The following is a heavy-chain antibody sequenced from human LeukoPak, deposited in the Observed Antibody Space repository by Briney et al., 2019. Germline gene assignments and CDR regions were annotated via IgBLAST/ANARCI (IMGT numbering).Heavy chain of an antibody. Sequence: GGSLRLSCAASGFTFSSYGMHWVRQAPGKGLEWVAVISYDGSNKYYADSVKGRFTISRDNSKNTLYLQMNSLRAEDTAVYYCASQSGSGPGGDFDYWGQGTLVTVSS. D-gene: IGHD3-10*01. J-gene: IGHJ4*02. CDR3: ASQSGSGPGGDFDY. V-gene: IGHV3-30*03. CDR1: GFTFSSYG. CDR2: ISYDGSNK.